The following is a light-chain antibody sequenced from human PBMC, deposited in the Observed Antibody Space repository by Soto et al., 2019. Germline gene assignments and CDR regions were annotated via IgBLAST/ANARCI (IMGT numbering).Light chain of an antibody. J-gene: IGKJ1*01. V-gene: IGKV3-15*01. CDR3: QHYNNWPPWT. CDR2: GAS. CDR1: QSVSSN. Sequence: EIVMTQSPATLSVSPGERATLSCRASQSVSSNLAWYQQKPGQAPRLLIYGASTRPNGIPARFSGSGSGTEFTLTISSLQSEDFAVYYCQHYNNWPPWTFGQGTKVEIK.